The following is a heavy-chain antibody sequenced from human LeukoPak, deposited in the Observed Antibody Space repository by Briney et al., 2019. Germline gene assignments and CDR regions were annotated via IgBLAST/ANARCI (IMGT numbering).Heavy chain of an antibody. CDR1: GFTFSSYE. J-gene: IGHJ4*02. CDR3: ARGLGRYSYAPLDY. V-gene: IGHV3-48*03. CDR2: ISSSGSTI. Sequence: GGSLRLSCAASGFTFSSYEMNWVRQAPGKGLEWVSYISSSGSTIYYADSVKGRFTISRDNAKNSLYLQMNSLRTEDTAVYYCARGLGRYSYAPLDYWGQGTLVTVSS. D-gene: IGHD5-18*01.